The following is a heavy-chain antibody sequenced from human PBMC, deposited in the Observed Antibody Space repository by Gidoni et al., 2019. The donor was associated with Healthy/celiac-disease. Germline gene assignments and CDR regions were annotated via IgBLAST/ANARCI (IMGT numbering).Heavy chain of an antibody. CDR3: ARDLIAAAGGVYYYYGMDV. D-gene: IGHD6-13*01. V-gene: IGHV1-69*01. J-gene: IGHJ6*02. CDR2: IIPIFGTA. CDR1: GGTFSSYA. Sequence: QVQLVQSGAEVKKPGSSVKVSCKASGGTFSSYAISWVRQAPGQGLEWMGGIIPIFGTANYAQKFQGRVTITADESTSTAYMELSSLRSEDTAVYYCARDLIAAAGGVYYYYGMDVWGQGTTVTVSS.